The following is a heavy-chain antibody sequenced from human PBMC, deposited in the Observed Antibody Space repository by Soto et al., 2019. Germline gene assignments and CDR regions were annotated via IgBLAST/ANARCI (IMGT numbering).Heavy chain of an antibody. CDR2: ISGSGGST. D-gene: IGHD3-3*01. Sequence: GGSLRLSCAASGFTFSSYAMSWVRQAPGKGLEWVSAISGSGGSTYYADSVKGRFTISRDNSKNTLYLQMNRLRAEDTAVYYCAKSLYDFWSGYYVPGLPAFDPWGQGTLVTVSS. CDR1: GFTFSSYA. CDR3: AKSLYDFWSGYYVPGLPAFDP. V-gene: IGHV3-23*01. J-gene: IGHJ5*02.